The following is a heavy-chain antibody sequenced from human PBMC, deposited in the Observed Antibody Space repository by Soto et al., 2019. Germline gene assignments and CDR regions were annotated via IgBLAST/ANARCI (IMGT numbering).Heavy chain of an antibody. CDR2: ISYDGSNK. J-gene: IGHJ3*01. V-gene: IGHV3-30-3*01. Sequence: GGSLRLSCAASGFTFSSYAMHWVRQAPGKGLEWVAVISYDGSNKYYADSVKGRFTISRDNSKNTLYLQMNSLRAEDTAVYYCARDKGRWYPFSAFVLWAQGTMVTVS. CDR1: GFTFSSYA. D-gene: IGHD2-15*01. CDR3: ARDKGRWYPFSAFVL.